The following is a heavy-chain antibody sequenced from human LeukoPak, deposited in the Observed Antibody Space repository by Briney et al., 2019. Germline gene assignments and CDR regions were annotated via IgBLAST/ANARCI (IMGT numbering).Heavy chain of an antibody. D-gene: IGHD1-1*01. CDR2: VYDSGET. Sequence: SETLSLTCIVSGGSFSSGDYYWSWIRQPPGKGLEWIGSVYDSGETYFNPSLMSRVTMSVDRSKNQFSLRLNSVTAADTAVYYCARDTTGRGAFDIWGQGTMVTVSS. V-gene: IGHV4-30-2*01. CDR3: ARDTTGRGAFDI. CDR1: GGSFSSGDYY. J-gene: IGHJ3*02.